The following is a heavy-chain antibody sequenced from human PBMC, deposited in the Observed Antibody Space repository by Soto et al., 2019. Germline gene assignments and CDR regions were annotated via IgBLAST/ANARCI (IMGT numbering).Heavy chain of an antibody. Sequence: SETLSLTCNVSGCYISSSSYYWGWIRQPPGKGLERIGSIYYSGSTYYNPSLKSQVTISVDTSKNQFSLKLSSVTAADTAVYYCARHVLRFLGHYGMDVWGQGTTVTVSS. CDR1: GCYISSSSYY. CDR3: ARHVLRFLGHYGMDV. J-gene: IGHJ6*02. D-gene: IGHD3-3*01. V-gene: IGHV4-39*01. CDR2: IYYSGST.